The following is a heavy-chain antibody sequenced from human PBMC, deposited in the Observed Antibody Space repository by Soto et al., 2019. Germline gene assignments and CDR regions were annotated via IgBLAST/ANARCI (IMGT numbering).Heavy chain of an antibody. D-gene: IGHD6-13*01. V-gene: IGHV1-69*01. CDR2: IIPIFGTA. CDR3: ASYPGYSSSWEYYFDY. J-gene: IGHJ4*02. Sequence: QVQLVQSGAEVKKPGSSVKVSCKASGGTFSSYAISWVRQAPGQGLEWMGGIIPIFGTANYAQKFQGRVTITADETTSTAYMELSSLSTEDTAVHYCASYPGYSSSWEYYFDYWGQGTLVTVSS. CDR1: GGTFSSYA.